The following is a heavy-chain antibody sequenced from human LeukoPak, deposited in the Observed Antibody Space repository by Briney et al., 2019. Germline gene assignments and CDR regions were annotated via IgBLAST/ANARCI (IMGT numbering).Heavy chain of an antibody. J-gene: IGHJ5*02. V-gene: IGHV4-59*01. CDR2: IYYSGST. Sequence: SETLSLTCTVSGGSISSYYWSWIRQPPGKGLEWIGYIYYSGSTNYNPSLKSRVTISVDTSKNQFSLKLSSVTAADTAVYYCARDLLWDYGSGSYYPWGQGTLVTVSS. D-gene: IGHD3-10*01. CDR3: ARDLLWDYGSGSYYP. CDR1: GGSISSYY.